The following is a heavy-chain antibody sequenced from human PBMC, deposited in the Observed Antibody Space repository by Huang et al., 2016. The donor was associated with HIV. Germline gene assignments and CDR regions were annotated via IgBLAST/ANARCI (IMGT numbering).Heavy chain of an antibody. J-gene: IGHJ3*02. Sequence: QVQLVQSGAEVKKPGASVKVSCTASGYTFTNYGISWVRKAPGKGLEGMGWISTSNGNTKYAGSVQGRVTVTSDTSTSTAYMELRSLRHDDTAVYYCARNMWVELWSRAFDIWGQGTVVSVSA. CDR3: ARNMWVELWSRAFDI. CDR1: GYTFTNYG. CDR2: ISTSNGNT. V-gene: IGHV1-18*04. D-gene: IGHD3-16*01.